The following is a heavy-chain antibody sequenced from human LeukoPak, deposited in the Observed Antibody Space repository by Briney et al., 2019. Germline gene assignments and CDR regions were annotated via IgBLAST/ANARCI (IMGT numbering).Heavy chain of an antibody. V-gene: IGHV1-46*01. J-gene: IGHJ2*01. CDR1: GYTFTSYY. D-gene: IGHD1-26*01. CDR3: AREDWVEEGGIVGARVDL. CDR2: INPSGGST. Sequence: ASVKVSCKASGYTFTSYYMHWVRPAPGQGLEWMGIINPSGGSTSYAQKFQGRVTMTRDTSTSTVYMELSSLRSEDTAVYYCAREDWVEEGGIVGARVDLWGRGTLVTVSS.